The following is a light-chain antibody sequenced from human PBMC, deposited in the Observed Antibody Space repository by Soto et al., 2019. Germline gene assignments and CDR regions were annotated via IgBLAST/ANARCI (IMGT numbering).Light chain of an antibody. V-gene: IGKV1-9*01. CDR1: EGISPY. CDR2: TAS. CDR3: LQLKRYPLT. Sequence: IQLTQSPSSLSASVGDRVAITCRASEGISPYLAWYQEKPGKVPKLLIDTASTLQNGVPSRFSGSGSGTDFTLTISSLQPEDSATYYCLQLKRYPLTFGGGTRVEIK. J-gene: IGKJ4*01.